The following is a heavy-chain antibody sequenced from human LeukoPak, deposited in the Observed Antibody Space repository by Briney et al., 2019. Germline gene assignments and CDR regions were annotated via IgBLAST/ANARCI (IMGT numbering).Heavy chain of an antibody. J-gene: IGHJ4*02. V-gene: IGHV1-69*13. CDR3: ARDRTWQQLGLPDY. D-gene: IGHD6-13*01. Sequence: SVKVSCKASGGTFSSYAISWVRQAPGQGLEWMGGIIPIFGTANYAQKFQGRVTITADESTSTAYMELSSLRSEDTAVYYCARDRTWQQLGLPDYWGQGTLVTVSS. CDR2: IIPIFGTA. CDR1: GGTFSSYA.